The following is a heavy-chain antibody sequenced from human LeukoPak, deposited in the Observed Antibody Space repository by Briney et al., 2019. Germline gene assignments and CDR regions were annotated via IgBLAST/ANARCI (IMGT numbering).Heavy chain of an antibody. D-gene: IGHD5-18*01. CDR2: ISASSSTI. J-gene: IGHJ4*02. CDR1: GFTFRNYD. CDR3: ASGVETSMGNDY. V-gene: IGHV3-48*02. Sequence: GGSLRLSCAASGFTFRNYDMNWVRRAPGKGLEWVSFISASSSTIYYADSVKGRFTVSRDNAKNSLDLQMNSLRDEDTAVYYCASGVETSMGNDYWGQGILVTVSS.